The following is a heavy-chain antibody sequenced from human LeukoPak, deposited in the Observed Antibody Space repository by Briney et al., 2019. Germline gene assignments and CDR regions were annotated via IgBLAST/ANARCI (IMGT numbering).Heavy chain of an antibody. Sequence: SETLSLTCAVYGGSFSGYYWSWIRQPPGKGLEWIGEINHSGSTNYNPSLKSRVTISVDTSKNQLSLKLSSVTAADTAVYYCARHPSAYYYYMDVWGKGTTVTISS. CDR3: ARHPSAYYYYMDV. CDR2: INHSGST. J-gene: IGHJ6*03. V-gene: IGHV4-34*01. CDR1: GGSFSGYY.